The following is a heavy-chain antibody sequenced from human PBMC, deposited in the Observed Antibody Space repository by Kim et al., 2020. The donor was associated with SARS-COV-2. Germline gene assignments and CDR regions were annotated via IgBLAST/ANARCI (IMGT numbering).Heavy chain of an antibody. J-gene: IGHJ4*02. D-gene: IGHD3-10*01. V-gene: IGHV4-59*09. Sequence: HPPLKIRVTISVDTSKNQFSLKLSSVTAADTAVYYCARGDYYGSGNLNYWGQGTLVTVSS. CDR3: ARGDYYGSGNLNY.